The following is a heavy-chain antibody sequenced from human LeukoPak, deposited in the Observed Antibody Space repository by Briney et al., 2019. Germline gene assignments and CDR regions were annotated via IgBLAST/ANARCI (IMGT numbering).Heavy chain of an antibody. J-gene: IGHJ5*02. CDR3: AREGVIYYYGSGTYEGFDP. D-gene: IGHD3-10*01. CDR1: GGSISSDNYF. Sequence: PSEILSLTCTVSGGSISSDNYFWSWIRQPAGKGLEWIGRIYTSGNTNYNPSLKSRVTISVDTSKNQFSLKLSSVTAADTAVYYCAREGVIYYYGSGTYEGFDPWGQGTLVTVST. V-gene: IGHV4-61*02. CDR2: IYTSGNT.